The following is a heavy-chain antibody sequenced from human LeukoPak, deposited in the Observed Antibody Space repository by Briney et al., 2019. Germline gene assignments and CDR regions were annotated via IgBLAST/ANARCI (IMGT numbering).Heavy chain of an antibody. D-gene: IGHD6-19*01. J-gene: IGHJ3*02. CDR2: ISAYNGNT. CDR3: ARALHPAIAVAGTHAFDI. V-gene: IGHV1-18*01. Sequence: ASVKVSCKASGYTFTSYGISWVRQAPGQGLEWMGWISAYNGNTNYAQKLQGRVTMTTDTSTSTAYMELRSLRSDDTAVYYCARALHPAIAVAGTHAFDIWGQGTMVTVSS. CDR1: GYTFTSYG.